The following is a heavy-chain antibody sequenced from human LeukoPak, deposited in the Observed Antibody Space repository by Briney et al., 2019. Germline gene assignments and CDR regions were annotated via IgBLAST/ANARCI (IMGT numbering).Heavy chain of an antibody. CDR1: GFSFSDAW. CDR2: IKPDGSAT. CDR3: AKRLGYCSSTSCPPGYYGMDV. D-gene: IGHD2-2*01. V-gene: IGHV3-7*02. Sequence: GGSLRLSCATSGFSFSDAWMSWVRQAPEIGLEWVATIKPDGSATFYVDSVKGRFTISRDNAKNSLYLQMNSLRAEDTAVYHCAKRLGYCSSTSCPPGYYGMDVWGQGTTVTISS. J-gene: IGHJ6*02.